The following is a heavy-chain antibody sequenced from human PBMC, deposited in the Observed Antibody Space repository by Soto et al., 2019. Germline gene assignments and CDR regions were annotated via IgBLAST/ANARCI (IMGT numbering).Heavy chain of an antibody. Sequence: PGGSLRLSCAASGFTFSSYGMHWVRQAPGKGLEWVAVIWYDGSNKYYADSVKGRFTISRDNAKNTLYLQMNSLRAEDTAVYYCARDQTVVTNWFDPWGQGTLVTVSS. CDR1: GFTFSSYG. CDR3: ARDQTVVTNWFDP. V-gene: IGHV3-33*01. D-gene: IGHD3-22*01. J-gene: IGHJ5*02. CDR2: IWYDGSNK.